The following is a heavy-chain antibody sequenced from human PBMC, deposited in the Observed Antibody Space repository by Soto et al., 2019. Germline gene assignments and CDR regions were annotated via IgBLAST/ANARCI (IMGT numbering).Heavy chain of an antibody. CDR1: GGSVSSGSYY. D-gene: IGHD1-26*01. V-gene: IGHV4-61*01. J-gene: IGHJ5*02. Sequence: QVQLQESGPGLVKPSETLSLTCTVSGGSVSSGSYYWSWIRQPPGKGLEWIGYIYYSGSTNYNPSLKSRVTISVDTSKNQFSLKLSSVTAADTAVYYCARVLGGGVGATKSRKPWFDPWGQGTLVTVSS. CDR3: ARVLGGGVGATKSRKPWFDP. CDR2: IYYSGST.